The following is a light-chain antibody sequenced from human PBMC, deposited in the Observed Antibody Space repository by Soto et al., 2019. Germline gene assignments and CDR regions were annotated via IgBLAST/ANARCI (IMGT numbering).Light chain of an antibody. CDR1: QNVNSN. CDR3: QQYNNWPLA. J-gene: IGKJ4*01. V-gene: IGKV3-15*01. CDR2: GAY. Sequence: EIVMTQSPATLSVSPGERATLSCRASQNVNSNLAWYQQKPGQAPRLLIYGAYTSATGIPSRFSGSGSGTEFPLTISSLKSEEFAVCYCQQYNNWPLAFGGGTMVELK.